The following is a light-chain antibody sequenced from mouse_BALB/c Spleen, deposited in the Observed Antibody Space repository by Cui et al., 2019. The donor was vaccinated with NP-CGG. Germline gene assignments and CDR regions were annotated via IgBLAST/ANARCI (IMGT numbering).Light chain of an antibody. J-gene: IGLJ1*01. CDR3: ALWYSNHWV. CDR2: GTN. CDR1: IGAVTTSNY. V-gene: IGLV1*01. Sequence: QAVVTQESALTTSPGERVTLTCRSSIGAVTTSNYANWVQEKPDHLFTGLIGGTNNRAPGIPARFSGSLIGDKAALTITGAQTEDEAIYFCALWYSNHWVFGGGTKLNVL.